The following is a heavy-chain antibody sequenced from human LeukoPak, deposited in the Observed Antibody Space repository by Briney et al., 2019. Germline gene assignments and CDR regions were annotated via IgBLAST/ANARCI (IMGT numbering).Heavy chain of an antibody. V-gene: IGHV3-23*01. Sequence: PGGSLRLSCAASGFTFSTYAMSWVRQAPGKGLEWVSAISGSGDRTYHADSVEGRFTTSRDNSKNTLYLQMNSLRAEDTAIYYCAKDLAYDSTDYHVVFDCWGQGTLVTVSS. D-gene: IGHD3-22*01. CDR1: GFTFSTYA. J-gene: IGHJ4*02. CDR2: ISGSGDRT. CDR3: AKDLAYDSTDYHVVFDC.